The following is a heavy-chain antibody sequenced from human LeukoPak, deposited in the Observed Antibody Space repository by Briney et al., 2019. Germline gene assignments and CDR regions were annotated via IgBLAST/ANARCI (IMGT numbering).Heavy chain of an antibody. V-gene: IGHV1-69*05. Sequence: SVKVSCKASGGTFSSYAISWVRQAPGQGLEWMGRIIPIFGTANYAQKFQGRVTITTDESTSTAYMELSSLRSEDTAVYYCAGDQYDILTGYRLDYWGQGTLVTVSS. CDR2: IIPIFGTA. CDR1: GGTFSSYA. J-gene: IGHJ4*02. D-gene: IGHD3-9*01. CDR3: AGDQYDILTGYRLDY.